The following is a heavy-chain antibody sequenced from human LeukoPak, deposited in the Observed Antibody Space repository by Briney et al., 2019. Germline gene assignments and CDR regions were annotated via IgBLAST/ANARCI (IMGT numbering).Heavy chain of an antibody. CDR1: GXSFNSYY. CDR2: IYYSGST. V-gene: IGHV4-59*01. J-gene: IGHJ4*02. Sequence: SETLSLTCTVSGXSFNSYYGSWIRQPPGKGLEWIGYIYYSGSTNYNPSLKSRVTISIDMSKNQFSLKLRSVTAADTAVYYCARGPTKNYFDYWGQGTVVTVSS. CDR3: ARGPTKNYFDY.